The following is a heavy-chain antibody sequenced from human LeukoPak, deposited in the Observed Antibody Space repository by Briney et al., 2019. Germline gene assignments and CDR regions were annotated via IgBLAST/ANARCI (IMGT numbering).Heavy chain of an antibody. CDR1: GFTFSSYA. CDR3: AKDRPTWPIDY. D-gene: IGHD5-12*01. Sequence: GGSLRLSCAASGFTFSSYALSWVRQAPGKGLEWVSAISVSGGSTSFADSVKGRFTISRDNSKNTLYLQMNSLRAEDTAVYYCAKDRPTWPIDYWGQGTLVTVSS. J-gene: IGHJ4*02. V-gene: IGHV3-23*01. CDR2: ISVSGGST.